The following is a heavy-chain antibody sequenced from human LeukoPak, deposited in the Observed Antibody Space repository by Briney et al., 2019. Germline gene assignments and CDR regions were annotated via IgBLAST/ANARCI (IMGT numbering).Heavy chain of an antibody. CDR3: ARGIGWFGELLYRNQIDY. Sequence: SETLSLTCAVYGGSFSGYYWSWIRQPSGKGLEWSGEINHSGSTNYNPSLKSRVTISVDTSKNQFSLKLSSVTAADTAVYYCARGIGWFGELLYRNQIDYWGQGTLVTVSS. V-gene: IGHV4-34*01. D-gene: IGHD3-10*01. CDR1: GGSFSGYY. CDR2: INHSGST. J-gene: IGHJ4*02.